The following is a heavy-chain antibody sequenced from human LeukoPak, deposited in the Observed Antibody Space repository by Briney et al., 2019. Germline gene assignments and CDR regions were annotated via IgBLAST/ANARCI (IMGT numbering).Heavy chain of an antibody. Sequence: PGGSLRLSCVASGFTLNTYSVNWVRHAPGEGLEGVSSISSTSHYIFYADSVRGRFTITRDNTKSSLYLQMSSLRAEDTAVYYCARDTPGGYCTSTSCYQYYGMGVWGKGTTVTVSS. CDR2: ISSTSHYI. J-gene: IGHJ6*04. CDR3: ARDTPGGYCTSTSCYQYYGMGV. V-gene: IGHV3-21*01. D-gene: IGHD2-2*01. CDR1: GFTLNTYS.